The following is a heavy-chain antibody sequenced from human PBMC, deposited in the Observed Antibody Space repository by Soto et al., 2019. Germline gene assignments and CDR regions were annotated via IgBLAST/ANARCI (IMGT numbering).Heavy chain of an antibody. J-gene: IGHJ4*02. CDR3: ARGSPSGDYHY. CDR1: GGSFSCYY. D-gene: IGHD4-17*01. Sequence: SETLSLTCAVYGGSFSCYYWSWIRQPPGKGLEWIGEINHSGSTNYNPSLKSRVTISVDTSKNQFSLKLSSVTAADTAVYYCARGSPSGDYHYWGQGTLVTVSS. V-gene: IGHV4-34*01. CDR2: INHSGST.